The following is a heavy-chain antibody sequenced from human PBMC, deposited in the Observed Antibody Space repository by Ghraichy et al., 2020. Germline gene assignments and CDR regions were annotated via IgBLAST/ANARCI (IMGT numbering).Heavy chain of an antibody. D-gene: IGHD5-24*01. J-gene: IGHJ4*02. CDR3: ARDRDHDGYHRRIVGYFDY. Sequence: GGSLRLSCAASGFTFSSYGMHWVRQAPGKGLEWVAVIWYDGSNKYYADSVKGRFTISRDNSKNTLYLQMNSLRAEDTAVYYCARDRDHDGYHRRIVGYFDYWGQGTLVTVSS. CDR1: GFTFSSYG. CDR2: IWYDGSNK. V-gene: IGHV3-33*08.